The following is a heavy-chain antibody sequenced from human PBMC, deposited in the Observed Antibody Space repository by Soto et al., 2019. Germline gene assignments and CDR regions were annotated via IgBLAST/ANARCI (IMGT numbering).Heavy chain of an antibody. D-gene: IGHD1-1*01. J-gene: IGHJ3*02. Sequence: QVQLQESGPGLVKPSQTLSLTCTVSGGSIKSNDYYWNWIRQHPVKGLEWIGYIYSSGSTFDNPCLEYQANMSINPTKNHFSQRLTFVTAADTAVYYCARAIRIFHPKGPTTNTLDIWGQGTLVSVSS. CDR2: IYSSGST. V-gene: IGHV4-31*01. CDR3: ARAIRIFHPKGPTTNTLDI. CDR1: GGSIKSNDYY.